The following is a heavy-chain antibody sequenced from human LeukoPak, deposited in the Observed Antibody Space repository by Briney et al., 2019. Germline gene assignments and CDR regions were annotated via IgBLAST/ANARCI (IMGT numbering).Heavy chain of an antibody. V-gene: IGHV3-21*05. D-gene: IGHD2-2*01. CDR2: ISSGSSIM. J-gene: IGHJ4*02. CDR1: GFTFGSYS. Sequence: PGGSLRLSCVASGFTFGSYSMNWVRQAPGKGLEWVSYISSGSSIMYYADSVKGRFTISRDNAKNSLFLHMNSLRAEDTAVYYCAREDIVVVPPAGIFDYWGQGTLVTVSS. CDR3: AREDIVVVPPAGIFDY.